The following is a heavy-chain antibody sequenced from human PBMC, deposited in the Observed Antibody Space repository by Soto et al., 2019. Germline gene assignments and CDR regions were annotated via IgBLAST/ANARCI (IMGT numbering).Heavy chain of an antibody. J-gene: IGHJ4*02. CDR2: ISSSSSTI. Sequence: GGSLRLSCAASGFTFSSYSMNWVRQAPGKGLEWVSYISSSSSTIYYADSVKGRFTISRDNAKNSLYLQMNSLRDEDTAVYYCASLRYSSGWLIDYWGQGTLVTVSS. CDR3: ASLRYSSGWLIDY. CDR1: GFTFSSYS. V-gene: IGHV3-48*02. D-gene: IGHD6-19*01.